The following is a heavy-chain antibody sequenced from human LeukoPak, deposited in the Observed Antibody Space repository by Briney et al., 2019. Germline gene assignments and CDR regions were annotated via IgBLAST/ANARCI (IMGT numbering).Heavy chain of an antibody. V-gene: IGHV3-7*01. CDR1: GFTFSAYW. Sequence: GGSLRLSCAASGFTFSAYWMTWVRQAPGKGLEWVANINEGGNVKFYVDSVKGRFTISRDNTRISLHLQMYSLRAEDTAVYYCARVGKNGWDFDHWGQGTLVTVSS. D-gene: IGHD6-19*01. J-gene: IGHJ4*02. CDR3: ARVGKNGWDFDH. CDR2: INEGGNVK.